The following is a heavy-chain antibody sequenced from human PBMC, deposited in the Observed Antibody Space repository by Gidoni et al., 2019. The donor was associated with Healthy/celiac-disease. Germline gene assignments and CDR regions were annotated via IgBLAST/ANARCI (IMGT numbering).Heavy chain of an antibody. CDR1: GFTFSSYW. D-gene: IGHD3-10*01. Sequence: EVQLVASGGGLVQPGGSLRLSCAASGFTFSSYWMSWVRQAPGKGLEWVANIKQDGSEKYYVDSVKGRFTISRDNAKNSLYLQMNSLRAEDTAVYYCARTERVRGLHGYFDLWGRGTLVTVSS. CDR3: ARTERVRGLHGYFDL. CDR2: IKQDGSEK. J-gene: IGHJ2*01. V-gene: IGHV3-7*04.